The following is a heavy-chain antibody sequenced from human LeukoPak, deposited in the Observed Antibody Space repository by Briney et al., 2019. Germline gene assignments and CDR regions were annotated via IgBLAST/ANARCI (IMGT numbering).Heavy chain of an antibody. CDR3: AKGKGYSSSWYYFDY. Sequence: GGSLRLSCAASGFTFDDYAMHWVRQAPGKGLEWVSGISWNSGSIGYADSVKGRFTISRDNAKNPLYLQMNSLRAEDTALYYCAKGKGYSSSWYYFDYWGQGTLVTVSS. V-gene: IGHV3-9*01. CDR2: ISWNSGSI. CDR1: GFTFDDYA. D-gene: IGHD6-13*01. J-gene: IGHJ4*02.